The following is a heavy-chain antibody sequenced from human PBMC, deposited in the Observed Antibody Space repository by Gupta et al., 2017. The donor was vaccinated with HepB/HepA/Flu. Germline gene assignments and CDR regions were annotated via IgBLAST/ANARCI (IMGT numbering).Heavy chain of an antibody. CDR2: FSGNDGNT. V-gene: IGHV3-23*01. Sequence: EVQLLESGGGLVQPGGSLRLSCAASGFTFSDYAMSWVRQDPGKGLEWVSTFSGNDGNTFYADSVKGRFTISRDNSKNTLYLQMNSLRDEDTAVYYCAKRLRDTSGHFDFWGQGTLLTVSS. D-gene: IGHD5-24*01. CDR1: GFTFSDYA. CDR3: AKRLRDTSGHFDF. J-gene: IGHJ4*02.